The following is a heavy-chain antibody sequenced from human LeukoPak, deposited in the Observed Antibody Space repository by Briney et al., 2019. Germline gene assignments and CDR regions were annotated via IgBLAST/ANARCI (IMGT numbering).Heavy chain of an antibody. CDR1: GGSISSYY. Sequence: SETLSLTCTVSGGSISSYYWSWIRQPPGKGLQWIGYIYYSGSTNYNPSLKSRVTIAVDTSKNQFCLKLSSVTAADTAVYYCAVYLLGSDYWGQGTLVTVSS. CDR3: AVYLLGSDY. D-gene: IGHD3-16*01. CDR2: IYYSGST. V-gene: IGHV4-59*01. J-gene: IGHJ4*02.